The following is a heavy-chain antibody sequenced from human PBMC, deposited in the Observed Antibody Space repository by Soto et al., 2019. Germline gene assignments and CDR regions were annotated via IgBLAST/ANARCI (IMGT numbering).Heavy chain of an antibody. D-gene: IGHD6-19*01. J-gene: IGHJ4*02. CDR2: ISGSGGST. Sequence: SAISGSGGSTYYADSVKGRFTISRDNSKNTQYLQMNSLRDENTAVYYCAKELHTSSGCSQVIYWSQGTLVTV. V-gene: IGHV3-23*01. CDR3: AKELHTSSGCSQVIY.